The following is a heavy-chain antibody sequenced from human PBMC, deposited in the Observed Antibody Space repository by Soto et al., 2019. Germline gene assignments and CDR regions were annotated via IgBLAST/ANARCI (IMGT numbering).Heavy chain of an antibody. V-gene: IGHV3-23*01. CDR3: AEDLRSSGWYGQYFDY. CDR2: ISGSGGST. J-gene: IGHJ4*02. CDR1: GFTFSSYA. D-gene: IGHD6-19*01. Sequence: EVQLLESGGGLVQPGGSLRLSCAASGFTFSSYAMSWVRQAPGKGLEWVSAISGSGGSTYYADSVKGRFTISRDNSKNTLYLQMNSLRAEDTAVYYCAEDLRSSGWYGQYFDYWGQGTLVTVSS.